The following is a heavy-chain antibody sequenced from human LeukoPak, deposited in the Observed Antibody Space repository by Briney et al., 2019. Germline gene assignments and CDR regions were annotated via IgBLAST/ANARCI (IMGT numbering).Heavy chain of an antibody. CDR2: ISSSSSYI. CDR1: GFTFSSYS. J-gene: IGHJ2*01. D-gene: IGHD6-25*01. V-gene: IGHV3-21*01. CDR3: ARDGLAAATLHWCFDL. Sequence: GGSLRLSCAASGFTFSSYSMNWVRQAPGKGLGWVSSISSSSSYIYYADSVKGRFTISRDNARNSLYLQMNSLRAEDTAVYYCARDGLAAATLHWCFDLWGRGTLVTVSS.